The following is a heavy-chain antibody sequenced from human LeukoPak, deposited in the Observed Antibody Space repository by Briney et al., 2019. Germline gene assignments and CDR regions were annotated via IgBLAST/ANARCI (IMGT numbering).Heavy chain of an antibody. D-gene: IGHD6-6*01. CDR2: IYYTGST. V-gene: IGHV4-59*01. CDR1: GGSIGSSY. Sequence: PSETLSLTCTVSGGSIGSSYWSWIRQPPGKGLEWIGYIYYTGSTTYNPSLKSRVTISVDTSKNQFSLKLSSVTAADTAVYYCARGSEKEYSSSSGNFDYWGQGTLVTVSS. CDR3: ARGSEKEYSSSSGNFDY. J-gene: IGHJ4*02.